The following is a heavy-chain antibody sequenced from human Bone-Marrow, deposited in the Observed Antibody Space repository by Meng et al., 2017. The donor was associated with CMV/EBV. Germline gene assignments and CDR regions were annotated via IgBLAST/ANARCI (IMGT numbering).Heavy chain of an antibody. D-gene: IGHD3-3*01. CDR2: IYNIGST. CDR1: GGSISIGDYY. CDR3: ARDRNHYDFWSGYYWDHYYYYGMDV. Sequence: SETLSLTCTVSGGSISIGDYYWSWIRQPPGKGLEWIGYIYNIGSTYYNPSLKSRVTISVDTSKNQFSLKLSSVTAADTAVYYCARDRNHYDFWSGYYWDHYYYYGMDVWGQGTTVTVSS. J-gene: IGHJ6*02. V-gene: IGHV4-30-4*08.